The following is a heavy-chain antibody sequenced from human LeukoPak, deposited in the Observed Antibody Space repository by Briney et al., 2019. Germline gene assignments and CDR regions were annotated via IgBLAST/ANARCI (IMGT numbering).Heavy chain of an antibody. Sequence: SETLSLTCAVYGGSFSGYYWSWIRQPPGKGLEWIGELNHSGSTNYNPSLKSRVTISVDTSKNQFSLKLSSVTAADTAVYYCARDYGDYDWGQGTLVTVSP. CDR2: LNHSGST. D-gene: IGHD4-17*01. CDR1: GGSFSGYY. V-gene: IGHV4-34*01. CDR3: ARDYGDYD. J-gene: IGHJ4*02.